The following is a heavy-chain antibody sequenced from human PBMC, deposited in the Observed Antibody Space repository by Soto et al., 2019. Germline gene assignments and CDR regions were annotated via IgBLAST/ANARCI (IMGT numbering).Heavy chain of an antibody. CDR2: IIPIFGTA. V-gene: IGHV1-69*13. D-gene: IGHD6-13*01. J-gene: IGHJ4*02. CDR1: GGTFSSYA. Sequence: SVKVSCKASGGTFSSYAISWVRQAPGQGLEWMGGIIPIFGTANYAQKFQGRVTITADESTSTAYMELSSLRSEDTAVYYCARSKIAAAGTPYYFDYWGQGTLVTVSS. CDR3: ARSKIAAAGTPYYFDY.